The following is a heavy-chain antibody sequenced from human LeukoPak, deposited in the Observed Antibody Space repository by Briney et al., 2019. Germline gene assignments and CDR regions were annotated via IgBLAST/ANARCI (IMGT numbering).Heavy chain of an antibody. D-gene: IGHD5-12*01. CDR1: GFTFSDYY. J-gene: IGHJ6*02. CDR2: ISSSGSTI. Sequence: GGSLRLSCAASGFTFSDYYMSWIRHAPGKGLEWVSCISSSGSTIYYADSVKGRFTISRDNAKNSLYLQMNSLRAEDTAVYYCARGSELRGFRWLQPSYYYYYGMDVWGQGTTVTVSS. V-gene: IGHV3-11*01. CDR3: ARGSELRGFRWLQPSYYYYYGMDV.